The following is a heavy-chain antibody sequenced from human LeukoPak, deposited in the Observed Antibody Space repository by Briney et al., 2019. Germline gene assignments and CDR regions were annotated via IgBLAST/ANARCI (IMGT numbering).Heavy chain of an antibody. CDR3: ARAVAGHRKLDY. V-gene: IGHV4-59*01. CDR2: IYYSGST. Sequence: SETLSLTCTVSGGSISSYYWSWIRQPPGKGLEWIGYIYYSGSTNYNPSLKSRVTISVDTSKNQFSLKLSSVTAADTAVYYCARAVAGHRKLDYWGQGTLVTVSS. J-gene: IGHJ4*02. CDR1: GGSISSYY. D-gene: IGHD6-19*01.